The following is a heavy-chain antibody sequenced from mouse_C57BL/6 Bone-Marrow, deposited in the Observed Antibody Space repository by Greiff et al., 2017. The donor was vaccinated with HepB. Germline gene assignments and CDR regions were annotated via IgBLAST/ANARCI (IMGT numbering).Heavy chain of an antibody. CDR2: IHPNSGST. D-gene: IGHD2-14*01. J-gene: IGHJ2*01. CDR1: GYTFTSYW. V-gene: IGHV1-64*01. CDR3: ARKEYDLGVDY. Sequence: QVQLQQPGAELVKPGASVKLSCKASGYTFTSYWMHWVKQRPGQGLEWIGMIHPNSGSTNYKEKFKSKATLTVDKSSSTAYMQLSSLTSEDSAVYYCARKEYDLGVDYWGQGTTLTVSS.